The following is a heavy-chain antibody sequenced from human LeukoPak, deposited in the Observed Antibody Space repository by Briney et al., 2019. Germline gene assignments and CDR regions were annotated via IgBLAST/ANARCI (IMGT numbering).Heavy chain of an antibody. CDR1: EFSVGSNY. D-gene: IGHD3-22*01. J-gene: IGHJ4*02. Sequence: PGGSLRLSCAASEFSVGSNYMTWVRQAPGKGLEWVSLIYRGGSTYYADSVKGRFTISRDNSKNTLYLQMNSLRAGDTAVYYCAKDHVFTSITMIVVAHPLDYWGQGTLVTVSS. CDR2: IYRGGST. V-gene: IGHV3-66*01. CDR3: AKDHVFTSITMIVVAHPLDY.